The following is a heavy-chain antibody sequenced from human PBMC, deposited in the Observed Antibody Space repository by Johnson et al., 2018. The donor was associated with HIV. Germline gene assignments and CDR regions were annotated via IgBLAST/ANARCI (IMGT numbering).Heavy chain of an antibody. V-gene: IGHV3-30*14. CDR3: ARLRGALDI. CDR2: ISYDGSNK. CDR1: GFTFSSYA. J-gene: IGHJ3*02. Sequence: QVQLVESGGGVVQPGRSLRLSCAASGFTFSSYAMHWVRQAPGKGLEWVAVISYDGSNKYYPGSVKGRFTISRENAKNSLYLQMNSLRAGDTAVYYCARLRGALDIWGQGTMVTVSS.